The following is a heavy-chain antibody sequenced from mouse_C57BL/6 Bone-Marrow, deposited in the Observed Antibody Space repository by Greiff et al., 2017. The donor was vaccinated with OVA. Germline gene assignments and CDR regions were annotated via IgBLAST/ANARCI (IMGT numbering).Heavy chain of an antibody. CDR3: ARGVGYDCYWYFDV. CDR2: IYPRSGNT. D-gene: IGHD2-2*01. J-gene: IGHJ1*03. CDR1: GYTFTSYG. Sequence: QVQLQQSGAELARPGASVKLSCKASGYTFTSYGISWVKQRTGQGLEWIGEIYPRSGNTYYNEKFKGKATLTADKSSSTAYMELRSLTSEDSAVYFCARGVGYDCYWYFDVWGTGTTVTVSS. V-gene: IGHV1-81*01.